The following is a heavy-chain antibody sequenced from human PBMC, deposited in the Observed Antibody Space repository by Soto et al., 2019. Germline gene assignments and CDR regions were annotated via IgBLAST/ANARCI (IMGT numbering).Heavy chain of an antibody. CDR3: ARRSVADY. Sequence: GGSLRLSCAASGFTFSSYSMNWVRQAPGKGLEWVSYISSSSSTIYCADSVKGRFTISRDNAKNSLYLQMNSLRAEDTAVYYCARRSVADYWGQGTLVTVSS. CDR2: ISSSSSTI. J-gene: IGHJ4*02. V-gene: IGHV3-48*01. CDR1: GFTFSSYS. D-gene: IGHD2-21*01.